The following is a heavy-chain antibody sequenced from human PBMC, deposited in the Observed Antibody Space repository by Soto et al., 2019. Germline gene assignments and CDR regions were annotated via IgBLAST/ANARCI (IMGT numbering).Heavy chain of an antibody. CDR2: IIPMLDSA. CDR3: ARTYHYDSLGKTYFYYGMDV. Sequence: QVQLVQSGAEVKQPGSSVKVSCKASGGTFDNYAITWVRQAPGQGLEWMAGIIPMLDSANYAEKFQDRVTIPADESTSTVYMEVSSLRSEDTAVYYCARTYHYDSLGKTYFYYGMDVWGQGTTVTVSS. D-gene: IGHD3-22*01. CDR1: GGTFDNYA. J-gene: IGHJ6*02. V-gene: IGHV1-69*12.